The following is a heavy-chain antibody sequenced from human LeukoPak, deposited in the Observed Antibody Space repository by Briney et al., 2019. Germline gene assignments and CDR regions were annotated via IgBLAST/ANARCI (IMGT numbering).Heavy chain of an antibody. Sequence: PAGSLRLSCAASGFTFSSYWMTWARKTPGKGLEWVANIKQYGIEIYYVDSVKGRFTISRDNAKNSLYMQMNSLRAEDTAVYYCARVGEFLRSPYYYMDVWGTGTTVTVSS. CDR2: IKQYGIEI. CDR1: GFTFSSYW. CDR3: ARVGEFLRSPYYYMDV. D-gene: IGHD3-3*01. V-gene: IGHV3-7*01. J-gene: IGHJ6*03.